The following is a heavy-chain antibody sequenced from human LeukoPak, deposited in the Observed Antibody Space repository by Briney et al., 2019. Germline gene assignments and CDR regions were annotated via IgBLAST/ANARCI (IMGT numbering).Heavy chain of an antibody. CDR3: ARDGSYYDILTGYGPYNWFDP. CDR2: ISSSGNII. Sequence: GGSLRLSCAASGFTFSSYEMNWVRQAPGKGLEWVSYISSSGNIIKYADSVKGRFTISRDNTKNSLFLQMNSLRAEDTAVYYCARDGSYYDILTGYGPYNWFDPWGQGTLVTVSS. CDR1: GFTFSSYE. J-gene: IGHJ5*02. V-gene: IGHV3-48*03. D-gene: IGHD3-9*01.